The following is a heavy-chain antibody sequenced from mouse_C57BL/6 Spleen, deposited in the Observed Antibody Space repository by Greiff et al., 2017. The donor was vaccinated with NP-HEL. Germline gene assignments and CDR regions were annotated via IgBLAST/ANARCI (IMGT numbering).Heavy chain of an antibody. CDR1: GYAFSSYW. CDR2: IYPGDGDT. D-gene: IGHD1-1*01. J-gene: IGHJ3*01. V-gene: IGHV1-80*01. Sequence: VQLQQSGAELVKPGASVKISCKASGYAFSSYWMNWVKQRPGKGLEWIGQIYPGDGDTNYNGKFKGKATLTADKSSSTAYMQLSSLTSEDSAVYFCARSYYGSSYGAYWGQGTLVTVSA. CDR3: ARSYYGSSYGAY.